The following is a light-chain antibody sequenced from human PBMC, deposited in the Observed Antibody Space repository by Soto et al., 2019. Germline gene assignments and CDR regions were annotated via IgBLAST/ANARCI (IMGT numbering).Light chain of an antibody. J-gene: IGLJ1*01. CDR2: ANS. CDR3: QSYDSSLIVSKV. Sequence: QSVLTQPPSVSGAPGQRVTISCSGSSSNIGAGYDVQWYRQFPGTAPKLIIYANSDRPSGVPDRFSGSKSGTSASLAITGLQAEDEAGYYCQSYDSSLIVSKVFGTGTKLTVL. CDR1: SSNIGAGYD. V-gene: IGLV1-40*01.